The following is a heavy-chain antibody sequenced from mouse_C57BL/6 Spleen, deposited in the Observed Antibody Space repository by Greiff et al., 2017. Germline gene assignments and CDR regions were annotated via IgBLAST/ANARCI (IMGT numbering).Heavy chain of an antibody. CDR3: THYDDMDY. Sequence: EVQLQQSGAELVRPGASVKLSCTASGFNIKDDYMHWVKQRPEQGLEWIGWIDPENGDTEYASKFQGKATITADTSSNTAYLQLSSLTSEDTAVYYCTHYDDMDYWGQGTSVTVSS. CDR2: IDPENGDT. V-gene: IGHV14-4*01. J-gene: IGHJ4*01. CDR1: GFNIKDDY.